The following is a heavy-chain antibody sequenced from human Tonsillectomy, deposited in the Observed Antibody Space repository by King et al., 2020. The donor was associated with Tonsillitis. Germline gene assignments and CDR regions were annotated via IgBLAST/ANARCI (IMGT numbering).Heavy chain of an antibody. V-gene: IGHV4-31*03. CDR2: IYYSGST. Sequence: QLQELGPGLVKPSQTLSLTCTVPGGSISSGGYYWSWIRPHPGKGLEWIGYIYYSGSTYYNPSLKSRVTISVDTSKNQFSLKLSSVTAADTAVYYCAALSSNSINFDYWGEGTLVTVSS. CDR3: AALSSNSINFDY. CDR1: GGSISSGGYY. J-gene: IGHJ4*02. D-gene: IGHD3-16*02.